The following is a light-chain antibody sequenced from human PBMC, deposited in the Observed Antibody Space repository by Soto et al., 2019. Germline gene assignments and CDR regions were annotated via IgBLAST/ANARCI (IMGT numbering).Light chain of an antibody. CDR1: QSVSNNY. CDR2: GAS. J-gene: IGKJ4*01. CDR3: QQYGSSPLT. Sequence: EIVLTQSPGTLSLSPGERATLSCRASQSVSNNYLAWYQQKPGQAPRLLIYGASNRATGIPDRFSGSGSRTDFTLTISRLEPEDFAVYYCQQYGSSPLTFGGGTKVDIK. V-gene: IGKV3-20*01.